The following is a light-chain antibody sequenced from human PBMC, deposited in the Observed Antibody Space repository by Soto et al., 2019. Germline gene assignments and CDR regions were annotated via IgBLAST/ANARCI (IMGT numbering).Light chain of an antibody. CDR1: QSISSW. CDR3: QQYNSYSPGDT. Sequence: DIQMTQSPSTLSASVGDRVTITCRASQSISSWLAWYQQKPGKAPKLLTYKASSLQSGAPSRFSGSGSGTEFTLTISSLQPDDFATYYCQQYNSYSPGDTFGQGTKLEIK. V-gene: IGKV1-5*03. J-gene: IGKJ2*01. CDR2: KAS.